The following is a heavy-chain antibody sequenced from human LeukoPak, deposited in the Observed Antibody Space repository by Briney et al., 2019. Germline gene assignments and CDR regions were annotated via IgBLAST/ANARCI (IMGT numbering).Heavy chain of an antibody. CDR1: GGSISSYY. V-gene: IGHV4-59*01. CDR2: IYYSGST. J-gene: IGHJ6*02. D-gene: IGHD4-17*01. CDR3: ASVSTVTTYYYYGMDV. Sequence: SETLSLTCTVSGGSISSYYWSWIRQPPGKGLEWIGYIYYSGSTNYNPSLKSRVTISVDTSKNQFSLKLSSVTAADTAVYYCASVSTVTTYYYYGMDVWGQGTTVTVSS.